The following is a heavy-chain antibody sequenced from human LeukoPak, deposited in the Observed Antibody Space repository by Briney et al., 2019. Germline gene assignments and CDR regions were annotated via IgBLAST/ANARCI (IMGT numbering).Heavy chain of an antibody. CDR3: AKASNGYCGSDY. D-gene: IGHD5-18*01. CDR1: GFTFDDYA. V-gene: IGHV3-9*01. Sequence: TGGSLRLSCAASGFTFDDYAMHWVRQAPGKGLEWVSGISWNSGSIGYADSVKGRFTISRDNAKNSLYLQMNSLRAEDTALYYCAKASNGYCGSDYWGQGTLVTVSS. CDR2: ISWNSGSI. J-gene: IGHJ4*02.